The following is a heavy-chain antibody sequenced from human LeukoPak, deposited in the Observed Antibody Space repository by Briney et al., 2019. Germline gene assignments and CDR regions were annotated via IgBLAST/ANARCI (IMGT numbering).Heavy chain of an antibody. V-gene: IGHV4-59*01. CDR2: IYYSGST. CDR3: ARGADYDDYFDY. J-gene: IGHJ4*02. CDR1: GGSISSYY. Sequence: PSETLSLTCTVSGGSISSYYWSWIRQPPGKGLEWIGYIYYSGSTNYNPSLKSRVTISVDTSKNQFSLKLSSVTAADTAVYYCARGADYDDYFDYWGQGTLVTVSS. D-gene: IGHD4-17*01.